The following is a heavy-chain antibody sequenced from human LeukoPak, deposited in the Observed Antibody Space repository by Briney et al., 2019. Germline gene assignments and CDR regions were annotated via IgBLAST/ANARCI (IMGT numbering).Heavy chain of an antibody. CDR2: IYYSGSA. Sequence: SETLSLTCTVSGGSISSYYWSWIRQHPAKVLEWIGYIYYSGSAYYNPSLESRVTISIDTSKNQFSLKLTSVTAADTAVYFCARGTLRLFDYWGQGTLVIVAS. CDR1: GGSISSYY. CDR3: ARGTLRLFDY. J-gene: IGHJ4*02. V-gene: IGHV4-59*06. D-gene: IGHD5/OR15-5a*01.